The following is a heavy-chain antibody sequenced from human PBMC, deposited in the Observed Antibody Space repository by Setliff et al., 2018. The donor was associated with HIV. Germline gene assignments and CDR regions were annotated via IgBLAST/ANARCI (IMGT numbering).Heavy chain of an antibody. CDR3: AREGYNVLRYFNWLSAEWLDY. D-gene: IGHD3-9*01. Sequence: QPGGSLRLSCAASGFTFSNHAMSWVRQAPGKGLEWVATVSGSGDDTFYADSVKGRFTISKDTSKNTVFLQMNSLRAEDTALYYCAREGYNVLRYFNWLSAEWLDYWGPGTLVTVSS. CDR1: GFTFSNHA. V-gene: IGHV3-23*01. CDR2: VSGSGDDT. J-gene: IGHJ4*02.